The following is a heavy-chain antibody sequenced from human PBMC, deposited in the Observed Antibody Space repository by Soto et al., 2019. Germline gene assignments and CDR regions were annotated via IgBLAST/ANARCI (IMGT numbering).Heavy chain of an antibody. CDR3: AKGKRIVASPQFFDY. D-gene: IGHD3-22*01. CDR2: ISNGGNTI. J-gene: IGHJ4*02. V-gene: IGHV3-48*02. Sequence: RPAPGKGLEWVSYISNGGNTIYYADSVKGRFTISRDNAKNSLYLRMNSLRDEDTAVYYCAKGKRIVASPQFFDYWGQGTLVTVSS.